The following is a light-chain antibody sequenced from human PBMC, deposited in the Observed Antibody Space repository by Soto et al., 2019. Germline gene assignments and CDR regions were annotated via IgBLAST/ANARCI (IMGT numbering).Light chain of an antibody. J-gene: IGLJ2*01. CDR1: NVGSRS. CDR2: YDS. V-gene: IGLV3-21*01. CDR3: QVWEATGDQVV. Sequence: SYELTQPPSVSVAPGETARISCGGNNVGSRSVHWYQQKPGQAPFLVIYYDSDRPSGIPERFSGSNSGNTATLIISRVEAGDEADYYCQVWEATGDQVVFGEGTKLTVL.